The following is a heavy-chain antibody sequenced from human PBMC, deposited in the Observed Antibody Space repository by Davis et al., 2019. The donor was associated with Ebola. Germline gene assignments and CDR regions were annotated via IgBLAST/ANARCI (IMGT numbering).Heavy chain of an antibody. V-gene: IGHV3-33*01. CDR1: GFTFSSYG. CDR3: ARYYYGSGSYPMDV. J-gene: IGHJ6*02. Sequence: GESLKISCAASGFTFSSYGMHWVRQAPGKGLEWVAVIWYDGSNKYYADSVKGRFTISRDNAKNSLYLQMNSLRAEDTAVYYCARYYYGSGSYPMDVWGQGTTVTVSS. CDR2: IWYDGSNK. D-gene: IGHD3-10*01.